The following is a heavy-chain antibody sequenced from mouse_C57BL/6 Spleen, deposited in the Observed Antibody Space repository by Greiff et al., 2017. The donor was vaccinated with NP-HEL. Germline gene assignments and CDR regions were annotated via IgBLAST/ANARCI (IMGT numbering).Heavy chain of an antibody. CDR1: GYTFTSYW. V-gene: IGHV1-64*01. Sequence: QVQLQQPGAELVKPGASVKLSCKASGYTFTSYWMHWVKQRPGQGLEWIGMIHPNSGSTNYNEKCKSKATLTVDKSSSTAYMQLSSLTSEDSAVYYCATRGDDPYYDAMDYWGQGTSVTVSS. CDR3: ATRGDDPYYDAMDY. D-gene: IGHD3-3*01. CDR2: IHPNSGST. J-gene: IGHJ4*01.